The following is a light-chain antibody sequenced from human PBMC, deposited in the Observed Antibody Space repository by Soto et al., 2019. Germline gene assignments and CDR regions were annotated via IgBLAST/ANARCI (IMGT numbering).Light chain of an antibody. Sequence: DIQMTQSPSSLSASVGDRVTITCRASQSISSYLNWYQQKPGKAPNLLIYAASSLQSGVPSRFSGSGSGTDFTLTISSLQPEDFATYYCQQRYSTPQYTFGQGTKLEIK. CDR1: QSISSY. J-gene: IGKJ2*01. V-gene: IGKV1-39*01. CDR2: AAS. CDR3: QQRYSTPQYT.